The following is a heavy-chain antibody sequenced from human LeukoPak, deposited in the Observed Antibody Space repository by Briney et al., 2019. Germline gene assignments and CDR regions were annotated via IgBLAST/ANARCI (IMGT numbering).Heavy chain of an antibody. CDR2: INHSGST. V-gene: IGHV4-34*01. CDR3: ARGDIAATSNWSDP. CDR1: GGSFSGYY. D-gene: IGHD2-15*01. J-gene: IGHJ5*02. Sequence: PSETLSLTCAVYGGSFSGYYWSWIRQPPGKGLEWIGEINHSGSTNYNPSLKSRVTISVDTSKNQLSLKLSSVTAADTAVYYCARGDIAATSNWSDPWGQGTLVTVSS.